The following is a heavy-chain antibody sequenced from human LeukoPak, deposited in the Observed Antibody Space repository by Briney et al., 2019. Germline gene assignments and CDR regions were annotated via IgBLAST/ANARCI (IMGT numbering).Heavy chain of an antibody. J-gene: IGHJ5*02. Sequence: GSLRLSCEASGFTFSAYAMTWVRQPPGKGLEWIGEIYHSGSTNYNPSLKSRVTISVDKSKNQFSLKLSSVTAADTAVYYCARAQSSYCSSTSCAYNWFDPWGQGTLVTVSS. CDR3: ARAQSSYCSSTSCAYNWFDP. CDR2: IYHSGST. D-gene: IGHD2-2*01. V-gene: IGHV4-34*01. CDR1: GFTFSAYA.